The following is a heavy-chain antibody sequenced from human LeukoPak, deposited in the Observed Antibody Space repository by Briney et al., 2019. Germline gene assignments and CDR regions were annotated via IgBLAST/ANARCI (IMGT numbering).Heavy chain of an antibody. D-gene: IGHD6-19*01. Sequence: PGGSLRLSCAASGFTFTTYWMSWVRQAPGKGLEWVSSISSSSSYIYYADSVKGRFTISRDNAKNSLYLQMNSLRAEDTAVYYCARDSSGWYQKDYWGQGTLVTVSS. V-gene: IGHV3-21*01. J-gene: IGHJ4*02. CDR1: GFTFTTYW. CDR2: ISSSSSYI. CDR3: ARDSSGWYQKDY.